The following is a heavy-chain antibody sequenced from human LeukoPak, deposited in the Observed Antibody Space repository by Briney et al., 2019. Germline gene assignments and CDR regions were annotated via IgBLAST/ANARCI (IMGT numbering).Heavy chain of an antibody. V-gene: IGHV4-38-2*02. CDR3: ARTSSPPGDWFDP. CDR1: GYSISSGYY. J-gene: IGHJ5*02. Sequence: SETLSLTCTVSGYSISSGYYWGWIRQPPGKGLEWIGSIYHSGSTYYNPSLKSRVTISVDTSKSQFSLKLSSVTAADTAVYYCARTSSPPGDWFDPWGQGTLVTVSS. CDR2: IYHSGST.